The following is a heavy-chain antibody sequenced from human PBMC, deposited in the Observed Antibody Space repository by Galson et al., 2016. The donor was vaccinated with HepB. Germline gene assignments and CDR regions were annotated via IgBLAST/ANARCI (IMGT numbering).Heavy chain of an antibody. CDR3: TILTHYLLGATPADWYFDL. D-gene: IGHD1-26*01. CDR2: IYSGGST. Sequence: MSWVRQAPGKGLEWVSVIYSGGSTYYADSVKGRFTISRDNSKNRLHLQMNSLRAEDTAVYYCTILTHYLLGATPADWYFDLLGRGTLVTVSS. J-gene: IGHJ2*01. V-gene: IGHV3-53*01.